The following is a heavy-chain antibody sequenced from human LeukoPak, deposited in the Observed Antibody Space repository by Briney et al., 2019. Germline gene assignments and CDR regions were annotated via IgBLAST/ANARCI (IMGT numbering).Heavy chain of an antibody. D-gene: IGHD1-26*01. Sequence: ASVKVSCKASGYTFTSYDINWVRQATGQGLEWMGWMNPNSGNTGYAQKFQGRVTMTRNTSISTAYMELSSLRSEDTAVYYCARAPNRWELLQKNWFDPWGQGTLVTVSS. V-gene: IGHV1-8*01. CDR2: MNPNSGNT. CDR1: GYTFTSYD. CDR3: ARAPNRWELLQKNWFDP. J-gene: IGHJ5*02.